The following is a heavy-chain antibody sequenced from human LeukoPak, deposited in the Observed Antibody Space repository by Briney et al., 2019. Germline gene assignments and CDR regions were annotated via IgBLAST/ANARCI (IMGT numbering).Heavy chain of an antibody. J-gene: IGHJ4*02. CDR2: IYPGDSDT. Sequence: GESLKISCKGSGYSYTSYWIGWVRQMPGKGLERMGIIYPGDSDTRYSPSFQGQVTISADKYIRTAYLQWSSLKASDTAMYYCVNAYCGGDCSFDSRGQGTLVTVSS. V-gene: IGHV5-51*06. D-gene: IGHD2-21*02. CDR3: VNAYCGGDCSFDS. CDR1: GYSYTSYW.